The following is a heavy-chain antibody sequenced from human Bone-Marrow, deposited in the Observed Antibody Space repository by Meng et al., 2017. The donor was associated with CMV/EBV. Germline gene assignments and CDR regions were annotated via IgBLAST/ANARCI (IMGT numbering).Heavy chain of an antibody. CDR2: VSSDGSST. J-gene: IGHJ6*02. CDR1: GFTFSRYW. CDR3: ARDRLSPRYDYTSASSEAIHGVDV. V-gene: IGHV3-74*01. D-gene: IGHD3-3*01. Sequence: GGSLRLSCEGSGFTFSRYWMHWVRQAPGKGLVWVSRVSSDGSSTTYADSVKGRSTISRDNTKYTVYLQLNSLRAEDTAVYYCARDRLSPRYDYTSASSEAIHGVDVWGQGTTVTVSS.